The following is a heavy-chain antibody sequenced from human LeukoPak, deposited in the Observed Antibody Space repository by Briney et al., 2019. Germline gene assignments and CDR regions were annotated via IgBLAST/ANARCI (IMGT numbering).Heavy chain of an antibody. D-gene: IGHD3-22*01. J-gene: IGHJ4*02. CDR3: ARDSVKYYYDSSGYSKPPYYFDY. V-gene: IGHV1-46*03. CDR1: GYTFTSYY. CDR2: INPSGGRT. Sequence: ASVKVSCKASGYTFTSYYMHWVRQAPGQGLEWMGIINPSGGRTSYAQKFQGRVTMTRDTSTSTVYMELSSLRSEDTAVYYCARDSVKYYYDSSGYSKPPYYFDYWGQGTLVTVSS.